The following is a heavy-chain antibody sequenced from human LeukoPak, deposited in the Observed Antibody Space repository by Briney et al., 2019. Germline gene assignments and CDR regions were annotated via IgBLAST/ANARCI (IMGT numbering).Heavy chain of an antibody. J-gene: IGHJ4*02. CDR2: ISAYNGNT. V-gene: IGHV1-18*01. CDR1: SYTFTNYG. Sequence: ASVKVSCKASSYTFTNYGISWVRQAPGQGLEWMGWISAYNGNTNYAQKVQGRVTMTTDTSTSTAYMELRSLRSDDTAMYYCARGRDGYNPTADYWGQGTLVTVSS. D-gene: IGHD5-24*01. CDR3: ARGRDGYNPTADY.